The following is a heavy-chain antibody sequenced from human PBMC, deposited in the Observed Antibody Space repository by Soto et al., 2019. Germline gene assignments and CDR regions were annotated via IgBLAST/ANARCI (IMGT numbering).Heavy chain of an antibody. Sequence: EVQLVESGGGLVKPGGSLRLSCAASGFSFSSYSMNWVRQAPGKGLEWVSSISSSSSSIYYADSAKGRFTISRDNAKNSLYLQRNNLRVEDTAVYYCASTYGAGKTDDWGQGTTVTVSS. CDR3: ASTYGAGKTDD. D-gene: IGHD3-10*01. CDR1: GFSFSSYS. CDR2: ISSSSSSI. V-gene: IGHV3-21*01. J-gene: IGHJ6*02.